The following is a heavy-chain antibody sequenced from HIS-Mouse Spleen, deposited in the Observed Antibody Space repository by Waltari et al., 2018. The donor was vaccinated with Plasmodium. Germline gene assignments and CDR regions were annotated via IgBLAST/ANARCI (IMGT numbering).Heavy chain of an antibody. Sequence: QLQLQESGPGLVKPSETLSLTCTVSGGSISSSSYYWGWIRQPPGKGLEWIGSIDYSGGTYVNPTLKSRVTISVDTSKNQFSLKLSSVTAADTAVYYCAREGPMVRGVIIDYWGQGTLVTVSS. CDR2: IDYSGGT. V-gene: IGHV4-39*07. J-gene: IGHJ4*02. CDR3: AREGPMVRGVIIDY. D-gene: IGHD3-10*01. CDR1: GGSISSSSYY.